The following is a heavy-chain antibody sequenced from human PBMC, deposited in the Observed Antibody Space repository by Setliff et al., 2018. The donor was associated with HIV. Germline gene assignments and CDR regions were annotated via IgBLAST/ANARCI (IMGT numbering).Heavy chain of an antibody. J-gene: IGHJ5*02. CDR1: GRSFSGYY. CDR3: ARRIDNSGSFPDKNWFDT. D-gene: IGHD3-10*01. Sequence: ETLSLTCAVYGRSFSGYYWNWIRQSPGKGLEWIGYIYSSGTTQYNPSVESRVTMSVDTSKNQFSLKLTSVTAADTAVYYCARRIDNSGSFPDKNWFDTWGQGSLVTVSS. CDR2: IYSSGTT. V-gene: IGHV4-34*01.